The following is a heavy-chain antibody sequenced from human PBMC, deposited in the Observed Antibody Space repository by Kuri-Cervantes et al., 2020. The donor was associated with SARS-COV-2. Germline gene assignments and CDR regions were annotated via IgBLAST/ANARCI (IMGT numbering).Heavy chain of an antibody. D-gene: IGHD2-2*01. CDR1: GYSFTTYW. J-gene: IGHJ6*02. Sequence: GGSLRLSCKDSGYSFTTYWIIWVRQMPGKGLEWMGRIDPSDSYTNYSPSFQGHVTISADKSISTAYMELSRLRSDDTAVYYCARDRHPRRRYCSSTSCYGDYYYYGMDVWGQGTTVTVSS. V-gene: IGHV5-10-1*01. CDR3: ARDRHPRRRYCSSTSCYGDYYYYGMDV. CDR2: IDPSDSYT.